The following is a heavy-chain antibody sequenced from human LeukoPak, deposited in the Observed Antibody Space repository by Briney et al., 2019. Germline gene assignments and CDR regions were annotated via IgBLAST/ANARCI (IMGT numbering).Heavy chain of an antibody. CDR1: GGSFSGYY. CDR3: ARGPTVEYDILPGYYRFDY. D-gene: IGHD3-9*01. V-gene: IGHV4-34*01. CDR2: INHSGST. J-gene: IGHJ4*02. Sequence: SETLSLTCAVYGGSFSGYYWSWIRQTPGKGLEWIGEINHSGSTRYNPSLTSRVTISLDTSKDQFSLKLNSVTAAATAVYYCARGPTVEYDILPGYYRFDYWGQGPWSPSPQ.